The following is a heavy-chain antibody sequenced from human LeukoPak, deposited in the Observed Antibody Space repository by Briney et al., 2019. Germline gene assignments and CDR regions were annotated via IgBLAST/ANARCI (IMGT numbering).Heavy chain of an antibody. J-gene: IGHJ6*02. CDR3: ARSQYSSSWYRDYYYGMDV. V-gene: IGHV1-69*13. CDR1: GGTFSSYA. CDR2: IIPIFGTA. Sequence: SVKVSCKASGGTFSSYAISWVRQAPGQGLEWMGGIIPIFGTANYAQKFQGGVTITADESTSTAYMELSSLRSEDTAVYYCARSQYSSSWYRDYYYGMDVWGQGTTVTVSS. D-gene: IGHD6-13*01.